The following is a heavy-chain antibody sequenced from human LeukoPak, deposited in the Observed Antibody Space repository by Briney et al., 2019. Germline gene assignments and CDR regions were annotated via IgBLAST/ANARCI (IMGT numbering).Heavy chain of an antibody. V-gene: IGHV3-11*04. CDR2: ISSSGSII. CDR3: ARMTSYYDFWSGYERYYFDY. D-gene: IGHD3-3*01. Sequence: GGSLRLSCAASGFTFSDYYMTWIRQAPGKGLEWVSYISSSGSIIYYADSVKGRFTISRDNAKNSLYLQMNSLRAEDTAVYYCARMTSYYDFWSGYERYYFDYWGQGTLVTVSS. CDR1: GFTFSDYY. J-gene: IGHJ4*02.